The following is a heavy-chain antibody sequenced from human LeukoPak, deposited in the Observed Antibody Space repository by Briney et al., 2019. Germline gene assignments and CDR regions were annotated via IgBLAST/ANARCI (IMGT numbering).Heavy chain of an antibody. D-gene: IGHD3-16*02. J-gene: IGHJ4*02. CDR1: VFTLSIYA. CDR2: ISSSSGST. V-gene: IGHV3-23*01. Sequence: GGCLSLSCAASVFTLSIYAMSWVRHAPGEGREWVSAISSSSGSTNYTDSVKGRFTISRDNSKNTLYLQMNSLRAEDTAVYYCAKDLRDYVWGSYRYTSHASDYWGQGTLVTVSS. CDR3: AKDLRDYVWGSYRYTSHASDY.